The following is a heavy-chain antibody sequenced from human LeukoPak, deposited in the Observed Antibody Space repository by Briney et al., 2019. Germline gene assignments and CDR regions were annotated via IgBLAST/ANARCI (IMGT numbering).Heavy chain of an antibody. CDR1: GFTFSNYW. CDR2: IKQDGSEK. Sequence: ASPRLSCAASGFTFSNYWMGWVRQAPGKGLDWVGNIKQDGSEKYYVDSVKGRFTISRDNAKNSVYLQMNSLTADDTAMYYCTRSQHLPKDVLDIWGQGTIVTVSS. J-gene: IGHJ3*02. V-gene: IGHV3-7*01. D-gene: IGHD3-3*02. CDR3: TRSQHLPKDVLDI.